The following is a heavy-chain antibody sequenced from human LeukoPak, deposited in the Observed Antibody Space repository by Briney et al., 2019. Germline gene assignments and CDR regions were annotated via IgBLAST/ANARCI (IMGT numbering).Heavy chain of an antibody. V-gene: IGHV1-2*04. Sequence: ASVKVSCKASGYTFTGYYMHWVRQAPGQGLEWMGWINPNSGGTNYAQKFQGWVTMTRDTSISTAYMELSRLRSDDTAVYYCARSYGSGSYYNRESWFDPWGQGTLVTVSS. CDR1: GYTFTGYY. D-gene: IGHD3-10*01. CDR2: INPNSGGT. J-gene: IGHJ5*02. CDR3: ARSYGSGSYYNRESWFDP.